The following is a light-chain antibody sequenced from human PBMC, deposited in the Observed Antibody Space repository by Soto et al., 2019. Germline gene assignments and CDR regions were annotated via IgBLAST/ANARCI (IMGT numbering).Light chain of an antibody. V-gene: IGLV1-47*02. CDR3: AAWDDSLSGPWV. CDR1: SSNIGSYY. J-gene: IGLJ3*02. CDR2: SNN. Sequence: QSVRTQPPSASGTPGQRVTISCSGSSSNIGSYYVYWYQQLPGTAPKLLIYSNNQRPSGVPDRFSGSKSGTSASLAISGLRSEAEADYYCAAWDDSLSGPWVFGGGTKVTV.